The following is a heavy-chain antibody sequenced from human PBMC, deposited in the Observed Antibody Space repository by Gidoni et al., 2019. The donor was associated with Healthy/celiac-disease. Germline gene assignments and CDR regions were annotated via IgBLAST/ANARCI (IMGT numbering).Heavy chain of an antibody. CDR2: ISYDGSNK. Sequence: QVQLVESGGGVVQPGRSLRLSCAASGFTFSSYGMHWVRQAPGKGLEWVAVISYDGSNKYYADPVKGRFTISRDNSKNTLYLQMNSLRAEDTAVYYCAKEEYGITGTEGYFQHWGQGTLVTVSS. D-gene: IGHD1-20*01. V-gene: IGHV3-30*18. CDR3: AKEEYGITGTEGYFQH. J-gene: IGHJ1*01. CDR1: GFTFSSYG.